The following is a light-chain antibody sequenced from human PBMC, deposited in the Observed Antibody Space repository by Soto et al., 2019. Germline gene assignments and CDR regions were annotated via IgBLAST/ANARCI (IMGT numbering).Light chain of an antibody. CDR3: QSYDSSLSGVV. Sequence: QLVLTQPPSVSGAPGQRVPISCPGSSSNIGAGYNVHWYQQLPGTAPKLLIYGNSNRPSGVPDRFSGSKSGTSASLAITGLQAEDEADYYCQSYDSSLSGVVFGGGTQLTVL. CDR2: GNS. CDR1: SSNIGAGYN. J-gene: IGLJ2*01. V-gene: IGLV1-40*01.